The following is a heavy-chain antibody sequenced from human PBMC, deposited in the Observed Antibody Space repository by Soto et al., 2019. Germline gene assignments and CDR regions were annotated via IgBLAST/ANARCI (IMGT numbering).Heavy chain of an antibody. J-gene: IGHJ5*02. V-gene: IGHV1-18*01. CDR3: AAVFHNSGLSNWFDP. CDR2: ISAYNGNT. CDR1: GYTFTSYG. D-gene: IGHD6-19*01. Sequence: GASVKVSCKASGYTFTSYGISWVRQAPGQGLEWMGWISAYNGNTNYAQKLQGRVTMTTDTSTSTAYMELRSLRSDDTAVYYCAAVFHNSGLSNWFDPWGQRTLVTISS.